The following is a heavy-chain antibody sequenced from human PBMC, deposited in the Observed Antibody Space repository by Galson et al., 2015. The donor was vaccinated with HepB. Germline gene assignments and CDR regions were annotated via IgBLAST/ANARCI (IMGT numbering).Heavy chain of an antibody. CDR1: GLTFSMYG. Sequence: SLRLSCAASGLTFSMYGMHWVRQAPGKGLEWVALISYDETTKYYADSVKGRLTISRDNSKNTVYLQMNSLRSEDTAVYYCARAAAGSVGWFDPWGQGTQVTVSS. D-gene: IGHD6-13*01. V-gene: IGHV3-30*03. J-gene: IGHJ5*02. CDR3: ARAAAGSVGWFDP. CDR2: ISYDETTK.